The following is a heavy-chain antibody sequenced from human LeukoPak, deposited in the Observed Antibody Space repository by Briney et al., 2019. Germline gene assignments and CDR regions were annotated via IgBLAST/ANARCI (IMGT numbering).Heavy chain of an antibody. CDR3: AKAEQLLYCGGDCSLYFQH. CDR1: GFTFSSYA. Sequence: SGGSLRLSCAASGFTFSSYAMSWVRQAPGKGLEWVSAISGSGGSTYYADSVKGRFTISRDNSKNTLYLQMNSLRAEDTAVYYCAKAEQLLYCGGDCSLYFQHWGQGTLVTVSS. CDR2: ISGSGGST. D-gene: IGHD2-21*02. J-gene: IGHJ1*01. V-gene: IGHV3-23*01.